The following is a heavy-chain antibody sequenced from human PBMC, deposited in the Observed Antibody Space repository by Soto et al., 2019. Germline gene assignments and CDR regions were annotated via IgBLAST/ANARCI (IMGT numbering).Heavy chain of an antibody. CDR2: SDPNDAYT. CDR3: ARHPYGGGCYETLFDS. V-gene: IGHV5-10-1*01. CDR1: GYSFTDNW. J-gene: IGHJ4*02. D-gene: IGHD2-15*01. Sequence: PGESLKISCKGSGYSFTDNWISWGRQRAGKGLEGRGRSDPNDAYTNYSPSFQGHVTISVDKSANTAYLQWSSLRASDTAISYCARHPYGGGCYETLFDSWGQGTLVTVSS.